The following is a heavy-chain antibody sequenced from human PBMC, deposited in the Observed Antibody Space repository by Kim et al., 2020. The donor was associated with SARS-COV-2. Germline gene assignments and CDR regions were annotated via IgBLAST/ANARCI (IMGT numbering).Heavy chain of an antibody. D-gene: IGHD7-27*01. CDR1: GFSVTSYW. J-gene: IGHJ4*02. CDR3: ARDLTGPLEH. CDR2: INEDGRTT. V-gene: IGHV3-74*01. Sequence: GGSLRLSCAASGFSVTSYWMHWVRQAPGKGLVWVSRINEDGRTTNHAGSVMGRFTISRDNAKNTLYLQMNSLRAEDMAVYYCARDLTGPLEHWGQGTLVTVFS.